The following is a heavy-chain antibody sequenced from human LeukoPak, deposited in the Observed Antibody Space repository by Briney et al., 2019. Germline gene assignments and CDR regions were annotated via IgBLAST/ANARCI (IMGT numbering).Heavy chain of an antibody. Sequence: GGSLRLSCAASGFTFSSYGMHWVRQAPGKGLEWVAVIWYDGSNKYYADSVKGRFTISRDNSKNTLYLQMNSLRAEDTAVYYCARDSGYPLHYFDYWGQGTLVTVS. CDR1: GFTFSSYG. CDR3: ARDSGYPLHYFDY. D-gene: IGHD5-12*01. J-gene: IGHJ4*02. CDR2: IWYDGSNK. V-gene: IGHV3-33*01.